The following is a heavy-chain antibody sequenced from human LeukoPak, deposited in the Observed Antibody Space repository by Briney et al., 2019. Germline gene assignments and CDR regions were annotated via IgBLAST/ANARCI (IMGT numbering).Heavy chain of an antibody. D-gene: IGHD3-10*01. V-gene: IGHV1-18*01. CDR3: ARDQGSGSYYPRFDY. CDR2: ISAYDGIT. CDR1: GYTFTTYG. Sequence: ASVKASCKASGYTFTTYGISWVRQAPGQGLEWMGWISAYDGITNYAQQLQGRVTLTIDTSTSTAYMELRSLRSDDTAIYYCARDQGSGSYYPRFDYWGQGTLVTVSS. J-gene: IGHJ4*02.